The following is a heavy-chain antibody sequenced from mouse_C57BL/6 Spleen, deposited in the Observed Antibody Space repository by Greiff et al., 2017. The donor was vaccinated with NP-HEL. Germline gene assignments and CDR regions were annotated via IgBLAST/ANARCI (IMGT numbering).Heavy chain of an antibody. D-gene: IGHD1-1*02. J-gene: IGHJ2*01. CDR2: IDPSDSYT. CDR3: ARRWFDY. V-gene: IGHV1-69*01. Sequence: QVQLQQSGAELVMPGASVKLSCKASGYTFTSYWMHWVKQRPGQGLEWIGEIDPSDSYTNYNQKFKGKSTLTVDKSSSTAYMQLSSLTSEDSAVYYCARRWFDYWGQGTTLTVSS. CDR1: GYTFTSYW.